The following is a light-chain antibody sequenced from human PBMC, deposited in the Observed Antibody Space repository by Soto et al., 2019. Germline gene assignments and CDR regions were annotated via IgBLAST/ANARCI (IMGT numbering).Light chain of an antibody. CDR3: CSYGGRVNLV. CDR2: EVT. Sequence: QSALAQPPSASGSPGQSVTISCTGTASDVGGYNYVSWFQHHPGNAPKLIIYEVTKRPSGVPDRFSGSKSGNTPSLTVSGLQVEDEAEYYCCSYGGRVNLVFGGGTKVTVL. CDR1: ASDVGGYNY. V-gene: IGLV2-8*01. J-gene: IGLJ2*01.